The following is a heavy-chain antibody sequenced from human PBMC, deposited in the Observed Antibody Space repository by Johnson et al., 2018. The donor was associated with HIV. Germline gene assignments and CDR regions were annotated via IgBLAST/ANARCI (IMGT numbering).Heavy chain of an antibody. J-gene: IGHJ3*02. Sequence: QVQLVESGGGVVQPGRSLRLSCAASGFTFSSYAMHWVRQAPGKGLEWVAVISYDGSNKYYADSVKGRFTISRDNSKNTLYLQMNSLRAEDTAVYYCGRERARQELGLDGAFDIWGQGTTVSVSS. D-gene: IGHD6-13*01. CDR1: GFTFSSYA. CDR2: ISYDGSNK. V-gene: IGHV3-30*04. CDR3: GRERARQELGLDGAFDI.